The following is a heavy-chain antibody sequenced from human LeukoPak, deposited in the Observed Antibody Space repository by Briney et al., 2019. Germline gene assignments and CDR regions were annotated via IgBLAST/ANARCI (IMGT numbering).Heavy chain of an antibody. J-gene: IGHJ4*02. V-gene: IGHV3-7*05. CDR2: IKQDGSDK. CDR3: ARGYMTADY. CDR1: GFTFNNYW. Sequence: GGSLRLSCVASGFTFNNYWMRWLRQAPGKGLEWVASIKQDGSDKYYVDSVRGRFTISRDNAKNSLYLQMSSLRAGDTAVYYCARGYMTADYWGQGSLVTVSS. D-gene: IGHD2-2*02.